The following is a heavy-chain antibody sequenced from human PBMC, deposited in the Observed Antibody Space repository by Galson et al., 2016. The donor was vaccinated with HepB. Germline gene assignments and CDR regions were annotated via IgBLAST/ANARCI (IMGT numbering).Heavy chain of an antibody. V-gene: IGHV3-53*01. CDR3: ARGGGAAAAA. D-gene: IGHD6-13*01. CDR2: IYSGGST. Sequence: SLRLSCAVSGFTVGNNFMTWVRQAPGKGLEWVSVIYSGGSTKYADSVKGRFTISRDSSKNTVYLQMNSLRVDDTAVYYCARGGGAAAAAWGQGTLVTVSS. CDR1: GFTVGNNF. J-gene: IGHJ5*02.